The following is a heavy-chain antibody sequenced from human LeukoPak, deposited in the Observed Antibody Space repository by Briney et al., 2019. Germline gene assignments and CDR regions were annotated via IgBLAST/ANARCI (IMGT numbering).Heavy chain of an antibody. V-gene: IGHV4-34*01. J-gene: IGHJ4*02. D-gene: IGHD1-26*01. CDR3: ARRLSGSYLRY. Sequence: SETLSLTCAVYGGSFSGYYWSWIRQPPGKGLEWIGEINHSGSTNYNPSLKSRVTISVDTSKNQFSLKLSSVTAADTAVYYCARRLSGSYLRYWGQGTLVTVSS. CDR2: INHSGST. CDR1: GGSFSGYY.